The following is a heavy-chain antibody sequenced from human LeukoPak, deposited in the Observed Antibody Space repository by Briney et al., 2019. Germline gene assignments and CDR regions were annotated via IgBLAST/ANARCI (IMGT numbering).Heavy chain of an antibody. J-gene: IGHJ4*02. CDR1: GGSISSYY. CDR3: ARHAAEWELQIDY. V-gene: IGHV4-59*08. D-gene: IGHD1-26*01. CDR2: IYYSGST. Sequence: SETLSLTCTASGGSISSYYWSWIRQPPGKGLEWIGYIYYSGSTNYNPSLESRVTISVDTSKNQFSLKLGSVTAADTVVYYCARHAAEWELQIDYWGQGTLVTVSS.